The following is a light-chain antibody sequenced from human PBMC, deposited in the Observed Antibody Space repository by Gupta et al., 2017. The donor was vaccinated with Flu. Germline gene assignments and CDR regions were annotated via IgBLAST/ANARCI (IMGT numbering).Light chain of an antibody. CDR2: DDS. CDR1: NIGSKS. V-gene: IGLV3-21*02. Sequence: SYVLTQSSSVSVSPGQTARITCGGNNIGSKSVNWYQQKPGQAPVLVVYDDSDRPSGIPERFSGSNSGNTATLTITRVEAGDEADYYCQVWDTSSDHSWVFGGGTKLAVL. J-gene: IGLJ3*02. CDR3: QVWDTSSDHSWV.